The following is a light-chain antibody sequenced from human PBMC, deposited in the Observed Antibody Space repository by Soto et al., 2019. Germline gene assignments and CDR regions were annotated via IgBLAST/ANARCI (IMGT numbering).Light chain of an antibody. CDR1: SSDVGGYNY. CDR3: SSYTSSTTRV. V-gene: IGLV2-14*01. J-gene: IGLJ2*01. Sequence: QSALTQPASVSGSPGQSITISCTGTSSDVGGYNYVSWYQHHPGKAPKLMIYEVSYRPSGVPDRFSGSKSGNTASLTISGLQAEDEADYYCSSYTSSTTRVFGGGTKLTVL. CDR2: EVS.